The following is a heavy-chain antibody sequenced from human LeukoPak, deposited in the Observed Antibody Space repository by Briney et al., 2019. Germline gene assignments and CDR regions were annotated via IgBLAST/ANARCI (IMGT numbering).Heavy chain of an antibody. D-gene: IGHD1-26*01. CDR1: GGSISTYY. CDR3: AREERGCFDY. V-gene: IGHV4-59*01. CDR2: IHYSGST. J-gene: IGHJ4*02. Sequence: PSETLSLTCTVSGGSISTYYWSWIRQPPGKGLEWIGYIHYSGSTKYNLSLKSRVTVSVDTSKNQFSLKLSSVTAADTAVYYCAREERGCFDYWGQGTLVTVSS.